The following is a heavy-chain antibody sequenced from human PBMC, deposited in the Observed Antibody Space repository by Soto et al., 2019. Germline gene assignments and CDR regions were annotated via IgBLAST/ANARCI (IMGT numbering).Heavy chain of an antibody. CDR3: AREGGRYCSGGSCQVDY. V-gene: IGHV4-39*02. CDR1: GGSITSSSYY. Sequence: QLQLQESGPGLVKPSETLSLTCTVSGGSITSSSYYWGWIRQPPGKGLEWIGSIYYSGNTYYTPSLTSRATISVDTSKNQFSLKLSSVTAADTAVYYCAREGGRYCSGGSCQVDYWGQGTLVTVSS. D-gene: IGHD2-15*01. J-gene: IGHJ4*02. CDR2: IYYSGNT.